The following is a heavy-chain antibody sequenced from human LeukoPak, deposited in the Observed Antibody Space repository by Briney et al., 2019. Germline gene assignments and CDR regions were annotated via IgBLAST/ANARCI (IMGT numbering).Heavy chain of an antibody. V-gene: IGHV3-21*04. CDR3: AKSLLTTVTTLFDY. CDR2: ISSSSSYI. Sequence: GGSLRLSCAASGFTFSSYSMNWVRQAPGKGLEWVSSISSSSSYIYYADSVKGRFTISRDNSKNTLYLQMNSLRAEDTAVYYCAKSLLTTVTTLFDYWGQGTLVTVSS. J-gene: IGHJ4*02. D-gene: IGHD4-17*01. CDR1: GFTFSSYS.